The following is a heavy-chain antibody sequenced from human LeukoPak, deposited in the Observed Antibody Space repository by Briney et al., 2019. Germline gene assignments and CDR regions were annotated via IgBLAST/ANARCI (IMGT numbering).Heavy chain of an antibody. Sequence: SETLSLTCTVSGGSISSYYWSWIRQPAGKGLEWIGRIYTSGSTNYNPSLKSRVTMSVDTSKNQFSLKLSSVTAADTAVYYCAREGYSTYYYYMDVWGKGTTVTVSS. CDR1: GGSISSYY. V-gene: IGHV4-4*07. D-gene: IGHD4-11*01. J-gene: IGHJ6*03. CDR2: IYTSGST. CDR3: AREGYSTYYYYMDV.